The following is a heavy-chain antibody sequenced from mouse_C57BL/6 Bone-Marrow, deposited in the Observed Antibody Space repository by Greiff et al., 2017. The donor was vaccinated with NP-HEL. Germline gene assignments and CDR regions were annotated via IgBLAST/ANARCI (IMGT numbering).Heavy chain of an antibody. Sequence: QVQLQQPGAELVKPGASVKMSCKASGYTFTSYWITWVKQRPGQGLEWIGDLYPGSGSTNYNEKFKSKATLTVDTSSSTAYMQLSSLTSEDSAVYYCARDLLWYFDVWGTGTTVTVSS. CDR3: ARDLLWYFDV. CDR2: LYPGSGST. CDR1: GYTFTSYW. V-gene: IGHV1-55*01. J-gene: IGHJ1*03. D-gene: IGHD2-1*01.